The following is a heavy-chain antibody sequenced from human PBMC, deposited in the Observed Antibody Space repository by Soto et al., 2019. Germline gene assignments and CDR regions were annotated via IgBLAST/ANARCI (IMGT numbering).Heavy chain of an antibody. CDR3: ARELAYYDFWSAQTGGWFDP. CDR1: GSTFSSYS. V-gene: IGHV3-21*01. D-gene: IGHD3-3*01. CDR2: ISSSSSYI. Sequence: PGGSLRLSCAASGSTFSSYSMNWVRQAPGKGLEWVSSISSSSSYIYYADSVKGRFTISRDNAKNSLYLQMNSLRAEDTAAYYCARELAYYDFWSAQTGGWFDPWGQGTLVTVSS. J-gene: IGHJ5*02.